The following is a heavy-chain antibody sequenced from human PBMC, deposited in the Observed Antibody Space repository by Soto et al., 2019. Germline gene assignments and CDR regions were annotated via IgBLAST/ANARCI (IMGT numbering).Heavy chain of an antibody. Sequence: QVQLVESGGGVVQPGRSLRLSCAASGFTFSSYGMHWVRQAPGKGLEWVAVISYDGSNKYYADSVKGRFIISRDNSKNTLYLQMNSLRAEDTAVYYCAKVGEQLVRGNYYYGMDVWGQGTTVTVSS. V-gene: IGHV3-30*18. J-gene: IGHJ6*02. CDR3: AKVGEQLVRGNYYYGMDV. D-gene: IGHD6-13*01. CDR2: ISYDGSNK. CDR1: GFTFSSYG.